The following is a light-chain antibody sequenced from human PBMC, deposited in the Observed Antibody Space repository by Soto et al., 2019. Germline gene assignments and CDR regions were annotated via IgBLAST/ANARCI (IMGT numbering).Light chain of an antibody. Sequence: EIVLTQSPGTLSLSPGEIATLSCRATQTISSSFLAWYQQKPGQAPGLLIYRASRRAPGIPDRFSGSGSWTDFPPTIRRLAPEDFAVYYCHPFGSPPLDTFGPGTKVEIK. J-gene: IGKJ3*01. CDR2: RAS. CDR1: QTISSSF. V-gene: IGKV3-20*01. CDR3: HPFGSPPLDT.